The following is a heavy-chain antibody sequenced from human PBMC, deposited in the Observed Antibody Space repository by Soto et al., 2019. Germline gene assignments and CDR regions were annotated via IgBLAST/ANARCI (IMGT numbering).Heavy chain of an antibody. D-gene: IGHD2-2*01. J-gene: IGHJ3*02. Sequence: ASVKVSCEASGYTFTSYDINWVRQATGQGLEWMGWMNPNSGNTGYAQKFQGRVTMTRNTSISTAYMELSSLRSEDTAVYYCARKGYCSSTSCDDAFDIWGQGTMVTVSS. V-gene: IGHV1-8*01. CDR2: MNPNSGNT. CDR3: ARKGYCSSTSCDDAFDI. CDR1: GYTFTSYD.